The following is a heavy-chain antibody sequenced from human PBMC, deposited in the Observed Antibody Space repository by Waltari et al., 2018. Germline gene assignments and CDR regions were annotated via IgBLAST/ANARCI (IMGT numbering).Heavy chain of an antibody. Sequence: QVQLQQWGAGLLKPSETLSLTCAVYGGSFSGYYWSWIRQPPGKGLEWIGEINHSGSTNYNPSLKSRVTISVDTSKNQFSLKLSSVTAADTAVYYCARDKKRDGDYGSSILAYYYYYYGMDVWGQGTTVTVSS. V-gene: IGHV4-34*01. CDR3: ARDKKRDGDYGSSILAYYYYYYGMDV. CDR2: INHSGST. D-gene: IGHD4-17*01. J-gene: IGHJ6*02. CDR1: GGSFSGYY.